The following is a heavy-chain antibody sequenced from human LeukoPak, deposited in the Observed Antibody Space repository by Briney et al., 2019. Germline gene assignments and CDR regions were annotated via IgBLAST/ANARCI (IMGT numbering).Heavy chain of an antibody. CDR3: AGDPGNFYLPYYDYMDV. CDR2: IYSGGST. J-gene: IGHJ6*03. CDR1: GFTVSSNY. V-gene: IGHV3-53*01. Sequence: GGSLRLSCAASGFTVSSNYMSWVRQAPGKGLEWVSVIYSGGSTYYADSVKGRFTISRDNARDTVYLQMNSLRAEDTSVYYCAGDPGNFYLPYYDYMDVWGKGTTVTVSS. D-gene: IGHD1-26*01.